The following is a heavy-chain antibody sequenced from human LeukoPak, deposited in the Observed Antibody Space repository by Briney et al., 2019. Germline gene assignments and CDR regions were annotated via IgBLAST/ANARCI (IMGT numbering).Heavy chain of an antibody. D-gene: IGHD6-19*01. CDR2: IYYSGST. CDR1: GGSISSSSYY. V-gene: IGHV4-39*07. CDR3: ASALYSSGWYY. J-gene: IGHJ4*02. Sequence: SETLSLTCTVSGGSISSSSYYWGWIRQPPGKGLEWIGSIYYSGSTYYNPSLKSRVTISVDTSKNQFSLKLSSVTAADTAVYYCASALYSSGWYYWGQGTLVTVSS.